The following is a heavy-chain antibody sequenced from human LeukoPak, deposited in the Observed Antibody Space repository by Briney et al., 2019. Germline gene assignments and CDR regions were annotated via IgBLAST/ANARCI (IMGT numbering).Heavy chain of an antibody. V-gene: IGHV5-51*01. CDR1: GYSFTSYW. J-gene: IGHJ5*02. CDR3: AREVWFGELLQRNWFDP. Sequence: GESLQISCKGSGYSFTSYWIGWVRQMPGKGLEWMGIIYPGDSDTRYSPSFQGQVTISADKSISTAYLQWSSLKASDTAMYYCAREVWFGELLQRNWFDPWGQGTLVTVSS. D-gene: IGHD3-10*01. CDR2: IYPGDSDT.